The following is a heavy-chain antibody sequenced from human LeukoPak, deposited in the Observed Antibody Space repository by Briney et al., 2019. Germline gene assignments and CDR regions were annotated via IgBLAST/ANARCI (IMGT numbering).Heavy chain of an antibody. CDR2: ISYDGSNK. CDR3: ARDRRWFGELLDY. D-gene: IGHD3-10*01. CDR1: GFTFSSYA. Sequence: GGSLSLTCAASGFTFSSYAMHWVRQAPGKGLEWVAVISYDGSNKYYADSVKGRFTISRDNSKNTVYLQMNSLRAEDTAVYYCARDRRWFGELLDYWGHGTLVTVSS. J-gene: IGHJ4*01. V-gene: IGHV3-30-3*01.